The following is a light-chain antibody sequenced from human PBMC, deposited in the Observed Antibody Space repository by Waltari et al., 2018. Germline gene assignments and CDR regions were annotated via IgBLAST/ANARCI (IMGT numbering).Light chain of an antibody. Sequence: XSALTQPPXASGSPGQSVTISCTGTSSDVGGHNFVSWYQQHPGKAPKVIIYEVTKRPSGVPXRXSXSKSGNTASLTVSGLXTEDKADYYCCSYAGSDTPYVFGTGTTVTVL. J-gene: IGLJ1*01. CDR1: SSDVGGHNF. CDR2: EVT. CDR3: CSYAGSDTPYV. V-gene: IGLV2-8*01.